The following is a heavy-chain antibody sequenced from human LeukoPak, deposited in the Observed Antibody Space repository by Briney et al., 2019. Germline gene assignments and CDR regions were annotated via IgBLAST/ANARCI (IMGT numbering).Heavy chain of an antibody. J-gene: IGHJ4*02. CDR3: ARHRAAGSSGYYLN. CDR1: GYTFTSYG. Sequence: GASVKVSCKASGYTFTSYGISWVRQAPGQGLEWMGWISAYNGNTNYAQKLQGRVTMTTDTSTSTAYMELRSLRSDDTAVYYCARHRAAGSSGYYLNWGQGTLVTVSS. V-gene: IGHV1-18*01. D-gene: IGHD3-22*01. CDR2: ISAYNGNT.